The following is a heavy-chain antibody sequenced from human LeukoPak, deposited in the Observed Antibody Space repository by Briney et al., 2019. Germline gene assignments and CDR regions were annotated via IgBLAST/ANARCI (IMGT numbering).Heavy chain of an antibody. V-gene: IGHV3-49*04. CDR3: TRTPRHYDFWSGSYAYYFDY. J-gene: IGHJ4*02. CDR2: IRSKAYGGTT. D-gene: IGHD3-3*01. Sequence: GGSLRLSCTASGFTFGDYAMSWVRQAPGKGLEWVGFIRSKAYGGTTEYAASVKGRFTISRDDSKSIAYLQMNSLKTEDTAVYYCTRTPRHYDFWSGSYAYYFDYWGQGTLVTVSS. CDR1: GFTFGDYA.